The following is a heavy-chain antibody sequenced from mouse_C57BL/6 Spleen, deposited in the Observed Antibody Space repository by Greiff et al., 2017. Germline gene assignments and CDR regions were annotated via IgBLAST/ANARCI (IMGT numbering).Heavy chain of an antibody. Sequence: VQLQQSGAELVKPGASVKISCKASGYAFSSYWMHWVKQRPGKGLEWIGQIYPGDGDTNYNGKFKGKATLTADKSSSPAYMQLSSLTSEDSAVYVCARSPTTVGGEWFAYWGQGTLVTVSA. J-gene: IGHJ3*01. CDR1: GYAFSSYW. CDR2: IYPGDGDT. V-gene: IGHV1-80*01. D-gene: IGHD1-1*01. CDR3: ARSPTTVGGEWFAY.